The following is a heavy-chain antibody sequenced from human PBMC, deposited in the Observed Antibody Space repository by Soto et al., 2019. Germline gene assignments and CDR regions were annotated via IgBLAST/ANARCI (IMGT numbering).Heavy chain of an antibody. CDR1: GGSISSGDYY. J-gene: IGHJ6*02. V-gene: IGHV4-30-4*01. CDR3: ARDRALTGYLTYYYYYYGMDV. D-gene: IGHD3-9*01. CDR2: IYHSGST. Sequence: PSETLSLTCTVSGGSISSGDYYWSWIRQPPGKGLEWIGEIYHSGSTNYNPSLKSRVTISVDKSKNQFSLKLSSVTAADTAVYYCARDRALTGYLTYYYYYYGMDVWGQGTTVTVSS.